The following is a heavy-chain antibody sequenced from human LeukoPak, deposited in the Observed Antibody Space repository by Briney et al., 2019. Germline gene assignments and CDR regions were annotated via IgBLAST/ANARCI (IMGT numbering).Heavy chain of an antibody. V-gene: IGHV1-2*02. D-gene: IGHD3-16*01. J-gene: IGHJ4*02. CDR3: ARDSSLFGGSDY. CDR2: ITPNSGDT. CDR1: GYTFTGYY. Sequence: ASVKVSCKASGYTFTGYYMHWVRQAPGQGLEWIGRITPNSGDTYYAQDFQGRVTRTRDTSINTAYMELSRLRSDDTAVYYCARDSSLFGGSDYWGQGTLVTVSS.